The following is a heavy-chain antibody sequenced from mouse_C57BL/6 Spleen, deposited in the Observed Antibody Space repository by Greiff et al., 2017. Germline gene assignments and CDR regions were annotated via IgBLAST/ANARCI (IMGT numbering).Heavy chain of an antibody. J-gene: IGHJ3*01. CDR1: GFSLTSYG. CDR3: ARERLYYGNYGWFAY. CDR2: IWSGGST. V-gene: IGHV2-2*02. Sequence: QVQLQQSGPGLVQPSQSLSITCTVSGFSLTSYGVHWVRQSPGKGLEWLGVIWSGGSTDYNAAFISRLSISKDNSKSKVFFKMNSLQANDTAIYYCARERLYYGNYGWFAYWGQGTLVTVSA. D-gene: IGHD2-1*01.